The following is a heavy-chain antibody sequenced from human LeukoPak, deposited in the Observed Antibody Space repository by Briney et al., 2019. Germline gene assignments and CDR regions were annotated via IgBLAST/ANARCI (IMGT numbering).Heavy chain of an antibody. V-gene: IGHV1-69*05. J-gene: IGHJ4*02. CDR2: IIPIFGTA. Sequence: SVKVSCKASGGTFSSYAISWLRQAPGQGLEWMGRIIPIFGTANYAQKFQGRVTITTDESTSTAYMELSSPRSEDTAVYYCASGGSGSYYNEPDDYWGQGTLVTVSS. CDR1: GGTFSSYA. D-gene: IGHD3-10*01. CDR3: ASGGSGSYYNEPDDY.